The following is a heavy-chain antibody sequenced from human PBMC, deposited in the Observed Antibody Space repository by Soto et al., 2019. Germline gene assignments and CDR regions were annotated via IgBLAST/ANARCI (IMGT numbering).Heavy chain of an antibody. V-gene: IGHV1-18*01. J-gene: IGHJ5*02. Sequence: PGESLKISCKVSGYSFTTYGISWVRQAPGQGLEWMGWIGAYDGHTNYAQKFQGRVTMTIDTSTSTAHMELRSLRSDDTALYYCARDFYCSRGSRGSCSNCLDPWGQGTLVTVSS. CDR1: GYSFTTYG. CDR3: ARDFYCSRGSRGSCSNCLDP. CDR2: IGAYDGHT. D-gene: IGHD2-15*01.